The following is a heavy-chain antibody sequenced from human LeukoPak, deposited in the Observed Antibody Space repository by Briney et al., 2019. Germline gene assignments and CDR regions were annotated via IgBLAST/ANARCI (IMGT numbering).Heavy chain of an antibody. CDR1: GFTFSSYS. D-gene: IGHD3-22*01. V-gene: IGHV3-21*01. CDR3: ASWTYYYDSSGSALDY. Sequence: VGSLRLSCAASGFTFSSYSMNWVRQAPGKGLEWVSSISSSSSYIYYADSVKGRFTISRDNAKNSLYLQMNSLRAEDTAVYYCASWTYYYDSSGSALDYWGQGTLVTVSS. J-gene: IGHJ4*02. CDR2: ISSSSSYI.